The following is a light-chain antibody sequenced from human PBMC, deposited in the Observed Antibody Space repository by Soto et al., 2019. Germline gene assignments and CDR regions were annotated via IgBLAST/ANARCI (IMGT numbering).Light chain of an antibody. CDR1: SSDVGGYNY. CDR2: EVY. CDR3: NSYAGSNIV. Sequence: QSVLTQPPSASGSPGQSVTISCTGTSSDVGGYNYVSWYQQHPGQAPKLMIYEVYKWPSGVPDRFSGSKSGNTASLTVSGLQAEDEADYYCNSYAGSNIVFGTGTKVTVL. V-gene: IGLV2-8*01. J-gene: IGLJ1*01.